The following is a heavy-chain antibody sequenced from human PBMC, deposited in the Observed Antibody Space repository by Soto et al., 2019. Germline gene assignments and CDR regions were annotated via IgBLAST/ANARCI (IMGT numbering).Heavy chain of an antibody. CDR3: ARGGYALAPRSGWTFDY. V-gene: IGHV4-31*03. CDR2: IYYSGST. D-gene: IGHD6-19*01. J-gene: IGHJ4*02. CDR1: GGSISSGGYY. Sequence: SETLSLTCTVSGGSISSGGYYWSWIRQHPGKGLEWIGYIYYSGSTYYNPSLKSRVTISVDTSKNQFSLKLSSVTAADTAVYYCARGGYALAPRSGWTFDYWGQGTLVTVSS.